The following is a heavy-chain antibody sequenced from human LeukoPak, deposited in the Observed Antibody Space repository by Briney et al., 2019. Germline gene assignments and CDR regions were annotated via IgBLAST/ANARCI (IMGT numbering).Heavy chain of an antibody. CDR1: GFTFSTYD. D-gene: IGHD5-18*01. CDR2: ISGSGGST. Sequence: GGSLRLSCAASGFTFSTYDMSWVRQAPGKGLEWVSAISGSGGSTFYADSVKGRFTISRDNSKNTLYLQMNSLRAEDTAVYYCAKEDTAMVIYYFDYWGQGTLVTVSS. V-gene: IGHV3-23*01. CDR3: AKEDTAMVIYYFDY. J-gene: IGHJ4*02.